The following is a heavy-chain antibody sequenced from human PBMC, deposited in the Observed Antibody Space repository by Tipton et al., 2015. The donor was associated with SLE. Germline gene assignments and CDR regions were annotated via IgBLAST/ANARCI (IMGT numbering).Heavy chain of an antibody. V-gene: IGHV4-34*01. CDR1: GGSFSGYY. CDR3: ARQEMTTIRTFDI. Sequence: TLSLTCAVYGGSFSGYYWTWIRQPPGKGLEWIGEINHSGSTSYNPSLRSRVTISVDTSKNQFSLKLYSVTAADTAVYYCARQEMTTIRTFDIWGQGTLVTVSS. J-gene: IGHJ3*02. D-gene: IGHD5-24*01. CDR2: INHSGST.